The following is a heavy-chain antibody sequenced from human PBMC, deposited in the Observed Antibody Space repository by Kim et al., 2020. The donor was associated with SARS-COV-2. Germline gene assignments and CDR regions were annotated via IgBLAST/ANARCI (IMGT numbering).Heavy chain of an antibody. CDR2: TYYIGST. D-gene: IGHD2-2*02. CDR3: ARQSYSPWCFYYYYGM. V-gene: IGHV4-39*01. J-gene: IGHJ6*01. Sequence: SETLSLTCTVSGGSISSSSYYWGWIRQPPGKGLEWIGSTYYIGSTYYNPSLKSRVTISVDTSKNQFSLKLSSVTAADTAVYYCARQSYSPWCFYYYYGM. CDR1: GGSISSSSYY.